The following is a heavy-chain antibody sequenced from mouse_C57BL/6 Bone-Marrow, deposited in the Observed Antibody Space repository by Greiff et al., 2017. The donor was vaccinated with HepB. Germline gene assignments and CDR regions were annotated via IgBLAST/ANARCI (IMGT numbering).Heavy chain of an antibody. Sequence: EVQLQESGPVLVKPGASVKMSCKASGYTFTDYYMNWVKQSHGKSLEWIGVINPYNGGTSYNQKFKGKATLTVDKSSSTAYMELNSLTSEDSAVYYCARWEDLQTAQATYSDYWGQGTTLTVSS. CDR1: GYTFTDYY. CDR3: ARWEDLQTAQATYSDY. D-gene: IGHD3-2*02. V-gene: IGHV1-19*01. CDR2: INPYNGGT. J-gene: IGHJ2*01.